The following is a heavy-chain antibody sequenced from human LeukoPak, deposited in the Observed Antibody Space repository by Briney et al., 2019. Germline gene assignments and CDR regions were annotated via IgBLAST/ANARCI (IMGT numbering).Heavy chain of an antibody. J-gene: IGHJ4*02. CDR2: ISSDGSGT. V-gene: IGHV3-74*01. CDR3: ARGTSSYDSSGYRVYYFDY. CDR1: GFTFSSYW. Sequence: GGSLRLSCAASGFTFSSYWMHWVRQAPGKGLVWVSRISSDGSGTSYADSVKGRFTISRDNAKNTLYLQMNSLRAEDTAVYYCARGTSSYDSSGYRVYYFDYWGQGTLVTVSS. D-gene: IGHD3-22*01.